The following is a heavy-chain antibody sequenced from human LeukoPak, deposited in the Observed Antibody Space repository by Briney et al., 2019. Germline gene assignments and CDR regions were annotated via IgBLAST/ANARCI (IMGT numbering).Heavy chain of an antibody. CDR2: FHYSGDT. Sequence: SETLSLTCAVSGGSISTDYWSWIRQPPGKGLEWIGSFHYSGDTNYNPSLKSRVTISVATSQNQFSLKLSSVTAADTAVHYCATGQQLAYYWGQGTLVTVSS. CDR3: ATGQQLAYY. CDR1: GGSISTDY. D-gene: IGHD6-13*01. J-gene: IGHJ4*02. V-gene: IGHV4-59*01.